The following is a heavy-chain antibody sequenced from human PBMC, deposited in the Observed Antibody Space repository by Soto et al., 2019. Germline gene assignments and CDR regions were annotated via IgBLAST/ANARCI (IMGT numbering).Heavy chain of an antibody. CDR2: IDPSDSQT. D-gene: IGHD1-26*01. CDR1: GYSFAGYW. CDR3: ARRSGIVGYYGMDV. J-gene: IGHJ6*02. V-gene: IGHV5-10-1*01. Sequence: PGESLKISCKGSGYSFAGYWITWVRQKPGKGLEWMGRIDPSDSQTYYSPSFRGHVTISVTKSITTVFLQWSSLRASDTAMYYCARRSGIVGYYGMDVWGQGTTVTVSS.